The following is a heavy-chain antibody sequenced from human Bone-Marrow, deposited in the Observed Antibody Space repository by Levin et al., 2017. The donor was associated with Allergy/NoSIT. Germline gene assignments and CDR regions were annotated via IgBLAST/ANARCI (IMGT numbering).Heavy chain of an antibody. D-gene: IGHD2-2*01. J-gene: IGHJ4*02. CDR1: GFTFSTYS. CDR2: ISSSSNTI. CDR3: APGYCSSTSCLHYFDY. Sequence: PGGSLRLSCAASGFTFSTYSMNWVRQAPGKGLEWISYISSSSNTIYYADTVKGRFTISRDNARNSLYLQMNSLRAEDTAVYYCAPGYCSSTSCLHYFDYWGQGTLVTVSS. V-gene: IGHV3-48*01.